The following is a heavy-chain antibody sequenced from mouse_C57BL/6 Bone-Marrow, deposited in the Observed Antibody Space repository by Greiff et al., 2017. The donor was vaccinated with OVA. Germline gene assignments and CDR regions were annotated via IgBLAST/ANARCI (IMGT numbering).Heavy chain of an antibody. CDR3: ARRSTDYFDY. V-gene: IGHV1-63*01. D-gene: IGHD1-1*01. CDR1: GYTFTNYW. J-gene: IGHJ2*01. CDR2: IYPGGGYT. Sequence: QVQLQQSGAELVRPGTSVKMSCKASGYTFTNYWIGWAKQRPGHGLEWIGDIYPGGGYTNYNEKFKGKATLTADKSSSTAYMQFSSLTSEDSAIYYCARRSTDYFDYGGQGTTLTVSS.